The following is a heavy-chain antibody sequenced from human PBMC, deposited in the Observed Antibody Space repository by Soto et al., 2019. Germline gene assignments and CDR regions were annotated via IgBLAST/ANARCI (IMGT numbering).Heavy chain of an antibody. CDR3: ARLLYDSSGYYHSYYGMDV. J-gene: IGHJ6*02. Sequence: GVSLRLSCAASGFTFSSYAMSWVRQAPGKGLEWVSVIYSGGSTYYADSVKGRFTISRDNSKNTPYLQMNSLRAEDTAVYYCARLLYDSSGYYHSYYGMDVWGQGTTVTVSS. D-gene: IGHD3-22*01. V-gene: IGHV3-53*01. CDR1: GFTFSSYA. CDR2: IYSGGST.